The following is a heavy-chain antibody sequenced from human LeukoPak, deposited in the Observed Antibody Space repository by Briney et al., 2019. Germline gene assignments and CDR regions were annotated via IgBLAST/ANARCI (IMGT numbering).Heavy chain of an antibody. V-gene: IGHV3-15*01. CDR2: IKSKGHGGAI. CDR3: TTLSGLSEDYTDS. D-gene: IGHD5-12*01. CDR1: GLIFRNAW. J-gene: IGHJ4*02. Sequence: GGSLRLSCAASGLIFRNAWMTWARQVPGKGLEWVGRIKSKGHGGAIDYAAPVIGRFKISRDDSTDTVYLQMNSLKTEDTALYYCTTLSGLSEDYTDSWGQGVLVTVSS.